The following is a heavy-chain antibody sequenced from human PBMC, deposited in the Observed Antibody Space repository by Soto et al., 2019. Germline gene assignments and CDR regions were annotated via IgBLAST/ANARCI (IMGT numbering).Heavy chain of an antibody. J-gene: IGHJ4*02. V-gene: IGHV4-38-2*01. CDR1: GYSISSGYY. CDR3: ASQGYSSSWAY. Sequence: SETLSLTCAVSGYSISSGYYWGWIRQPPGKGLEWIGSIYHSGSTYYNPSLKSRVTISVDTSKNQFSLKLSPVTAADTAVYYCASQGYSSSWAYWGQGTLVTVSS. CDR2: IYHSGST. D-gene: IGHD6-6*01.